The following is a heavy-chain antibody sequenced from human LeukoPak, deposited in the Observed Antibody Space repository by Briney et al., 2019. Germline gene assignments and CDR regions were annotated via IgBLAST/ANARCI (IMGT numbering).Heavy chain of an antibody. CDR2: IKKDGSDK. CDR3: ARHLSGITGYTYGRGIDY. J-gene: IGHJ4*02. Sequence: GGSLRLSCAASGFTFSSYWMSWVRQAPGKGLEWVANIKKDGSDKYYVDSVKGRFTISRDNAKTSLYLQMNSLRAEDTAVYYCARHLSGITGYTYGRGIDYWGQGTLVTVSS. CDR1: GFTFSSYW. D-gene: IGHD5-18*01. V-gene: IGHV3-7*01.